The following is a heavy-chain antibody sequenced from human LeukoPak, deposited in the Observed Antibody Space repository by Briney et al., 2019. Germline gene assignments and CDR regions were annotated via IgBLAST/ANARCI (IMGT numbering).Heavy chain of an antibody. CDR2: IKSKTDGGTT. CDR1: GFTFSNAW. D-gene: IGHD4-17*01. V-gene: IGHV3-15*01. Sequence: KPGGSLRLSCAGSGFTFSNAWMSWVRQAPGKGLEWVGRIKSKTDGGTTDYAAPVKGRFTISRDDSKNTLYLQMNSLKTEDTAVYYCTTDDYGDLVFDYWGQGTLVTVSS. CDR3: TTDDYGDLVFDY. J-gene: IGHJ4*02.